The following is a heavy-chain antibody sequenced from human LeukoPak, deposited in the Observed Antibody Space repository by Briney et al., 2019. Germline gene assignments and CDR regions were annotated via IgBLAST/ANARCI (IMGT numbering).Heavy chain of an antibody. CDR1: GYSFTSYW. V-gene: IGHV5-51*01. J-gene: IGHJ3*02. Sequence: GESLKISCKGSGYSFTSYWIGWVRQMPGKGLEWMGIIYPGDSDTRYSPSFQGQVTISADKSINTAYLQWGTLKASDTAVYYCAGHSSGADYDAFDIWGQGTTVTVSS. CDR2: IYPGDSDT. CDR3: AGHSSGADYDAFDI. D-gene: IGHD4-11*01.